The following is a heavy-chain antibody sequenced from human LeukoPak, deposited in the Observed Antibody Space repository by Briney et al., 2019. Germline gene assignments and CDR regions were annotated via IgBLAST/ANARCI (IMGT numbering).Heavy chain of an antibody. CDR2: ISASGGSP. V-gene: IGHV3-23*01. D-gene: IGHD6-13*01. J-gene: IGHJ5*02. CDR1: GFTFSSYA. Sequence: GGSLRLSCAASGFTFSSYAMSWVRQAPGKGREWVSAISASGGSPYYADSVKGRFTISRDNSKNTLYLQMNSLRAEDTAIYYCARAYSSSWKNWFDPWGQGTLVTVSS. CDR3: ARAYSSSWKNWFDP.